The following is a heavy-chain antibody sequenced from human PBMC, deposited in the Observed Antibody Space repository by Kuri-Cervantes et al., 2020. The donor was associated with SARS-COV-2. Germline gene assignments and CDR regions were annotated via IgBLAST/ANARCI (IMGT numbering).Heavy chain of an antibody. V-gene: IGHV3-48*01. CDR2: ISSSSSTI. Sequence: GGSLRPSCAASGSTFSSYSINWVRQAPGKGLEWVSCISSSSSTIYYADSVKGRFTISRDNAKNSLYMQLTSLRAEDTSVYYCARDEWHYYCSGSYGPRYYYYGMDVWGQGTTVTVSS. CDR1: GSTFSSYS. D-gene: IGHD3-10*01. J-gene: IGHJ6*02. CDR3: ARDEWHYYCSGSYGPRYYYYGMDV.